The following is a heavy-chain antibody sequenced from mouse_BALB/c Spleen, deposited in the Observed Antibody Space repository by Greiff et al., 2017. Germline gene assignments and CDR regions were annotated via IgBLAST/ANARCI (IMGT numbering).Heavy chain of an antibody. CDR1: GYTFSSYW. CDR2: ILPGSGST. D-gene: IGHD2-14*01. CDR3: ARYYRYDVRAMDY. V-gene: IGHV1-9*01. Sequence: QVQLKESGAELMKPGASVKISCKATGYTFSSYWIEWVKQRPGHGLEWIGEILPGSGSTNYNEKFKGKATFTADTSSNTAYMQLSSLTSEDSAVYYCARYYRYDVRAMDYWGQGTSVTVFS. J-gene: IGHJ4*01.